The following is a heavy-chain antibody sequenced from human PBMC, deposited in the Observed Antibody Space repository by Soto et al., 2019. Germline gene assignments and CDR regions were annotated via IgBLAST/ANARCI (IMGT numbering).Heavy chain of an antibody. J-gene: IGHJ5*02. V-gene: IGHV3-66*01. Sequence: QPGGSLRLSCAASGFTVSSNYMSWVRQAPGKGLEWVSVIYSGGSTYYADSVKGRFTISRDNSKNTLYLQMNSLRAEDTAVYYCARAPGPTYNWFDPWGQGTLVTVS. CDR2: IYSGGST. CDR1: GFTVSSNY. CDR3: ARAPGPTYNWFDP.